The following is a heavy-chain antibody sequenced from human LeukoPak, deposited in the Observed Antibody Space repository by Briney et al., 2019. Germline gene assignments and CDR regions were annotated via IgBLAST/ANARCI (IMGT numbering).Heavy chain of an antibody. V-gene: IGHV1-69*04. CDR2: IIPILGIA. CDR1: GGTFSSYA. CDR3: ARVSRDYDSSGHIDY. D-gene: IGHD3-22*01. J-gene: IGHJ4*02. Sequence: ASVKVSCKASGGTFSSYAISWVRQAPGQGLEWMGRIIPILGIANYAQKFQGRVTITADKSTSTAYMELSSLRSEDTAVYYCARVSRDYDSSGHIDYWGQGTLVTVSS.